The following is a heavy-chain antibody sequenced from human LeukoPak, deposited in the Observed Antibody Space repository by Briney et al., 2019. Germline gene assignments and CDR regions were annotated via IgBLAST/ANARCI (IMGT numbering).Heavy chain of an antibody. CDR2: ISSSSSYI. CDR3: AREVRTGYFLYGMDV. Sequence: GGSLRLSCAASGFTFSSYSMNWVRQAPGKGLEWASSISSSSSYIYYADSVRGRFTISRDNAKNSLYLQMNSLRAEDTAVYYCAREVRTGYFLYGMDVWGQGTTVTVSS. D-gene: IGHD3/OR15-3a*01. V-gene: IGHV3-21*01. J-gene: IGHJ6*02. CDR1: GFTFSSYS.